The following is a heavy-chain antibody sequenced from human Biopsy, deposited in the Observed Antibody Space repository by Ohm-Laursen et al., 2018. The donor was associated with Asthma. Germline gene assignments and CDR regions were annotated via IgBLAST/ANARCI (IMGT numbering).Heavy chain of an antibody. V-gene: IGHV1-69*13. CDR1: GGTFSNFA. CDR3: ARCQVGYSSGWSLLLKKIYYSGMDV. D-gene: IGHD6-19*01. CDR2: IKTVFGTT. Sequence: SVKVSCKPPGGTFSNFAISWVRQAPGQGLEWLGGIKTVFGTTNYAQKFQGRVTITADESTSTAYMEVTSLRSEDTAIYYCARCQVGYSSGWSLLLKKIYYSGMDVWGQGTAVTVSS. J-gene: IGHJ6*02.